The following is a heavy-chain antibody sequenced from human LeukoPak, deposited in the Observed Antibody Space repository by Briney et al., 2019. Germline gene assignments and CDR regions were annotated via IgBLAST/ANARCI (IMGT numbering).Heavy chain of an antibody. V-gene: IGHV4-59*01. D-gene: IGHD6-13*01. CDR2: IYYSGST. Sequence: SETLSLTCTVSGGSISSYYWSWIRQPPGKGLEWIGYIYYSGSTNYNPSLKSRVTISVDTTKNQFSLKLSSVTAADTAVYYCARVKGREAAAGTFDYWGQGTLVTVSS. CDR1: GGSISSYY. J-gene: IGHJ4*02. CDR3: ARVKGREAAAGTFDY.